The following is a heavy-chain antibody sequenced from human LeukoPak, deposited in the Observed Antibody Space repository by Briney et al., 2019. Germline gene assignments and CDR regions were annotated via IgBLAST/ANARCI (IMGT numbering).Heavy chain of an antibody. V-gene: IGHV3-23*01. CDR3: STTQNFDY. CDR1: GFTFSSYA. J-gene: IGHJ4*02. CDR2: ISGSGGST. Sequence: GGSLRLSCAASGFTFSSYAMSWVRQAPGKGLEWVSTISGSGGSTYYADSVKGRFTISRDISKNTLYLQMNSLRAEDTAVYYCSTTQNFDYWGQGTLVTVSS.